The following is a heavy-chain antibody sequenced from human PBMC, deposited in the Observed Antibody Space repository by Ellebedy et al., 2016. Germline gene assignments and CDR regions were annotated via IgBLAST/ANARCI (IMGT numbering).Heavy chain of an antibody. V-gene: IGHV3-15*01. J-gene: IGHJ4*02. CDR3: TTVYRYNYDSV. CDR2: IKSKTDGGAA. CDR1: GFTFRNAW. Sequence: GESLKISCAASGFTFRNAWMNWVRQAPGKGLEWAGRIKSKTDGGAADYAAPVKGRFTISRDDSKNTLYLQRNSLKTEDTAVYFCTTVYRYNYDSVWGQGTLVTVSS. D-gene: IGHD5-18*01.